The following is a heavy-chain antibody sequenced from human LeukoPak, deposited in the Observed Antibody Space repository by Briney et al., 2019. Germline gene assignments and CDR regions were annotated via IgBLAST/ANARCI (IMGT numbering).Heavy chain of an antibody. J-gene: IGHJ5*02. V-gene: IGHV4-39*07. CDR2: LYYSGST. Sequence: SETLSLTCTVSGGSISSSDSYRGWIRQPPGKGLEWIGSLYYSGSTYYNPSLKSRVTISVDTSKNQFSLKLSSVTAADTAVYYCARDRGITIAEWFDPWGQGTLVTVSS. CDR3: ARDRGITIAEWFDP. D-gene: IGHD3-9*01. CDR1: GGSISSSDSY.